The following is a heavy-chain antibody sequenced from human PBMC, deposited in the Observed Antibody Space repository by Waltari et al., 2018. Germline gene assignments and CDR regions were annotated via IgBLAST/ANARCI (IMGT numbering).Heavy chain of an antibody. D-gene: IGHD2-2*01. Sequence: EVQLVESGGGLVQPGRSLRLSCTASGFTFGAYALSWVRPAPGKVLEWVGFIRSKAYGGTTEYAASVKGRFTISRDDSKSIAYLQMNSLKTEDTAVYYCTRGNGRGTSLPTLNDYWGQGTLVTVSS. V-gene: IGHV3-49*04. CDR3: TRGNGRGTSLPTLNDY. CDR1: GFTFGAYA. J-gene: IGHJ4*02. CDR2: IRSKAYGGTT.